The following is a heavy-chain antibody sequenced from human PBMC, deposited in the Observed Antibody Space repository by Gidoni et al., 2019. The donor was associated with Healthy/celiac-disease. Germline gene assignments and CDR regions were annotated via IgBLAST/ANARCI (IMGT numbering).Heavy chain of an antibody. D-gene: IGHD2-15*01. Sequence: QVQLVQSGAEVKKPGSSVKVSCKASGGTFSSYAISWVRQAPGQGLEWMGGIIPIFGTANYAQKFQGRVTITADESTSTAYMELSSLRSEDTAVYYCARDGYCSGGSCYNYYYYYGMDVWGQGTTVTVSS. CDR3: ARDGYCSGGSCYNYYYYYGMDV. J-gene: IGHJ6*02. CDR2: IIPIFGTA. CDR1: GGTFSSYA. V-gene: IGHV1-69*01.